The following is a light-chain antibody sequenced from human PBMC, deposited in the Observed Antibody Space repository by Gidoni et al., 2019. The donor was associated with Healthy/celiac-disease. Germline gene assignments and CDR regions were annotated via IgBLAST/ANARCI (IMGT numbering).Light chain of an antibody. CDR3: QQRSNWPPYT. V-gene: IGKV3-11*01. J-gene: IGKJ2*01. CDR2: DAS. Sequence: QSVSSYLAWYQQKPGQAPRLLTYDASNRATGIPARFSGSGSGTDFTLTISSLEPEDFAVYYCQQRSNWPPYTFGQGTKLEIK. CDR1: QSVSSY.